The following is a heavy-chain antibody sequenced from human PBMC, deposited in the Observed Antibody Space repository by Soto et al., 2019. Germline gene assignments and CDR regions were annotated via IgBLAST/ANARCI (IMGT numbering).Heavy chain of an antibody. J-gene: IGHJ4*02. Sequence: GGSLRLSCGASGFTFSSYSMGWVRQAPGKGLEWVSAISGSGGSTYYADSVKGRFTISRDNSKNTLYLQMNSLRAEDTAVYYCAKDSLAVAGYYFDYWGQGTLVTVSS. V-gene: IGHV3-23*01. CDR1: GFTFSSYS. CDR2: ISGSGGST. CDR3: AKDSLAVAGYYFDY. D-gene: IGHD6-19*01.